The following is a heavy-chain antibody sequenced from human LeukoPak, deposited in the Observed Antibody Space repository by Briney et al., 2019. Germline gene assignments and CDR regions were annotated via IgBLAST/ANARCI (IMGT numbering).Heavy chain of an antibody. CDR2: INHSGST. CDR3: ARRTMVRGVIIYYYYYMDV. D-gene: IGHD3-10*01. Sequence: PSETLSLTCTVSGGSISSYFWTWIRQPPGKGLEWIGEINHSGSTNYNPSLKSRVTISVDTSKNQFSLKLSSVTAADTAVYYCARRTMVRGVIIYYYYYMDVWGKGTTVTISS. CDR1: GGSISSYF. V-gene: IGHV4-34*01. J-gene: IGHJ6*03.